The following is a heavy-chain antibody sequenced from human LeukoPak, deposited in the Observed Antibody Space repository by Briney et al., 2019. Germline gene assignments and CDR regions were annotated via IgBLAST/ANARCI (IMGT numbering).Heavy chain of an antibody. CDR2: ISHDGYRT. CDR1: EFTFSSYA. V-gene: IGHV3-23*01. J-gene: IGHJ4*02. Sequence: TGGSLRLSCAASEFTFSSYAMSWVRQAPGKGLEWVSSISHDGYRTYYADSVKGRFTISRDDSKNTLSLQMNSLRAEDTATYYCARDFTGAGIAFWGQGTLVTVSS. D-gene: IGHD3-9*01. CDR3: ARDFTGAGIAF.